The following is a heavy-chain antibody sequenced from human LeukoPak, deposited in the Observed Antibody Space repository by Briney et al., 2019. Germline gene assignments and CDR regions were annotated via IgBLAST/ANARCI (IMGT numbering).Heavy chain of an antibody. Sequence: SETLCLTCTASGCSISSYYWSWFRQPPGKGLEWIGYIYYSGSTNYNPSLKSRVTISVDTSKNQFSLKLSSVTAHDTAVYYCARGYYREFHYWGQGTLVTVSS. CDR3: ARGYYREFHY. D-gene: IGHD3-22*01. J-gene: IGHJ4*02. V-gene: IGHV4-59*01. CDR2: IYYSGST. CDR1: GCSISSYY.